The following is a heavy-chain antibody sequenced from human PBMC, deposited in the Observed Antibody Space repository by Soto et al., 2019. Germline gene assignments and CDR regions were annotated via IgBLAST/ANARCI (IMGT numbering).Heavy chain of an antibody. V-gene: IGHV1-3*01. Sequence: QVQLVQSGAEVKKPGASVKVSCKASGYTFTNYAMQWVRQAPGQRLEWMGWINAGNGNTKYSPKFRGRVNITRDTSARTVYMELSSLRSEDTAVYSCAKMAAFDYWGEGPLVTVSS. J-gene: IGHJ4*02. CDR1: GYTFTNYA. CDR2: INAGNGNT. D-gene: IGHD6-13*01. CDR3: AKMAAFDY.